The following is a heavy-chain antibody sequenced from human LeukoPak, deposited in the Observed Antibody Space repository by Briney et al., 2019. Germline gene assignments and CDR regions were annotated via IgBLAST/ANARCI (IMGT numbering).Heavy chain of an antibody. Sequence: AGGSLRLSCAASGFTFSSYSMNWVRQAPGKGLEWVSSISSSSSYIYYADSVKGRFTISRDNAKNSLYLQMNSLRAEDTAVYYCARRIVVVPAIPLYYYYMDVWGKGTTVTVSS. D-gene: IGHD2-2*01. CDR1: GFTFSSYS. CDR3: ARRIVVVPAIPLYYYYMDV. V-gene: IGHV3-21*01. J-gene: IGHJ6*03. CDR2: ISSSSSYI.